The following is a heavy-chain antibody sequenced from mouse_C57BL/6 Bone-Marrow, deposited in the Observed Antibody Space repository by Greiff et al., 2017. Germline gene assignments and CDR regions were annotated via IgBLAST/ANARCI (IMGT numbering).Heavy chain of an antibody. Sequence: VQLQQPGAELVRPGSSVKLSCKASGYTFTSYWMHWVKQRPIQGLEWIGNIDPSDSATHYNQKFKDKATLTVDKSSSTAYMQLSSLTSEDSAVYYCARVCGNSPVYCYYGGRGTTLTVAS. V-gene: IGHV1-52*01. D-gene: IGHD1-1*01. J-gene: IGHJ2*01. CDR1: GYTFTSYW. CDR3: ARVCGNSPVYCYY. CDR2: IDPSDSAT.